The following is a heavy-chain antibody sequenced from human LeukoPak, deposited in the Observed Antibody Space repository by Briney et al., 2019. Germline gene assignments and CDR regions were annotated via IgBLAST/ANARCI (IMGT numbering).Heavy chain of an antibody. V-gene: IGHV4-39*07. D-gene: IGHD3-22*01. J-gene: IGHJ6*03. Sequence: SETLSLTCTVSGGSISSSSYYWGWIRQPPGKGLEWIGSIYYSGSTYYNPSLKSRVTISVDTSKNQFSLKLSSVTAADTAVYYCARGYDSSGYTYYYYYYMDVWGKGTTVTVSS. CDR2: IYYSGST. CDR3: ARGYDSSGYTYYYYYYMDV. CDR1: GGSISSSSYY.